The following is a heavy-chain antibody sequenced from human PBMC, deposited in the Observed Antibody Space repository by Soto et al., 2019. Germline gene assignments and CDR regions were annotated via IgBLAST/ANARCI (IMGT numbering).Heavy chain of an antibody. CDR1: GFTFSDHY. J-gene: IGHJ4*02. Sequence: EVQLVESGGGLVQPGGSLRLSCAASGFTFSDHYMDWVRQAPGKGLEWVGRTRNKAKSYTTEYAASVKGRFTISRDDSKSSLYLQMNSLKTEDTAVYYCARVDSWSGYSLDYWGQGTLVTVSS. D-gene: IGHD3-3*01. CDR3: ARVDSWSGYSLDY. CDR2: TRNKAKSYTT. V-gene: IGHV3-72*01.